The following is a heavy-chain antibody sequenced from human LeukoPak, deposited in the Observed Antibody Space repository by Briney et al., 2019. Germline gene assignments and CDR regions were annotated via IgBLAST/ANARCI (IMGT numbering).Heavy chain of an antibody. Sequence: ASVRVSCKASGCTFTGYYMHWVRQAPGQGLEWMGWINPNSGGTNYAQKFQGRVTMTRDTSISTAYMELSRLRSDDTAVYYCARDRSRNYDILTGYDYWGQGTLVTVSS. CDR2: INPNSGGT. CDR3: ARDRSRNYDILTGYDY. V-gene: IGHV1-2*02. J-gene: IGHJ4*02. CDR1: GCTFTGYY. D-gene: IGHD3-9*01.